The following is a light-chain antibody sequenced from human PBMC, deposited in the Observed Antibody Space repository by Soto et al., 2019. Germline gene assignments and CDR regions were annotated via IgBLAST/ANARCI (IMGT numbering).Light chain of an antibody. CDR2: AAS. J-gene: IGKJ4*01. CDR1: QGIAPY. Sequence: DIQRTPSPSSFPASVGDRVTITCRASQGIAPYLAWFQQKPGKVPKLLIYAASTLQSGVPSRFSGSGSGTDFTLTISSLQPEDVATYYCQKYNSAPLTFGGGTKVDSK. CDR3: QKYNSAPLT. V-gene: IGKV1-27*01.